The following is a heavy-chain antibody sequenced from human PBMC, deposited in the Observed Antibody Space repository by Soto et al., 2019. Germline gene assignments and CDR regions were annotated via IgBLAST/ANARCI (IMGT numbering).Heavy chain of an antibody. V-gene: IGHV1-18*01. CDR3: ARVYCSGGSCYLGFGWYYYYMDV. Sequence: QVQLVQSGAEVKKPGASVKVSCKASGYTFTSYGISWVRQAPGQGLEWMGWISAYNGNTNYAQKLQGKVTMTTDTSTSTAYMELRSLRSDDTAVYYCARVYCSGGSCYLGFGWYYYYMDVWGKGTTVTVSS. CDR2: ISAYNGNT. CDR1: GYTFTSYG. D-gene: IGHD2-15*01. J-gene: IGHJ6*03.